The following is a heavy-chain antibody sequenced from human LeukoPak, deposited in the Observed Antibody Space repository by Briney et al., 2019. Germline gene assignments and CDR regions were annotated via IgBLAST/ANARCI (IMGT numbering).Heavy chain of an antibody. CDR1: GYTFTSYG. CDR3: ATVRRYQLRYGMDV. V-gene: IGHV1-18*01. Sequence: ASVKVSCKASGYTFTSYGISWVRQAPGQGLEWMGWISAYNGNTNYAQKFQGRVTMTEDTSTDTAYMELSSLRSEDTAVYYCATVRRYQLRYGMDVWGQGTTVTVSS. D-gene: IGHD2-2*01. CDR2: ISAYNGNT. J-gene: IGHJ6*02.